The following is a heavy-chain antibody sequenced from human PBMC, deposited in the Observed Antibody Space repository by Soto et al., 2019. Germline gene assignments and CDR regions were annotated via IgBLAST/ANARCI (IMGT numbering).Heavy chain of an antibody. V-gene: IGHV4-30-2*01. CDR1: GGSISSGGYS. CDR3: ARGGRLRDWYFDL. CDR2: IYHSGST. D-gene: IGHD4-17*01. J-gene: IGHJ2*01. Sequence: SETLSLTCAVSGGSISSGGYSWSWIRQPPGKGLEWIGYIYHSGSTYYNPSLKSRVTISVDRSKNQFSLKLSSVTAADTAVYYCARGGRLRDWYFDLWGRGTLVTVS.